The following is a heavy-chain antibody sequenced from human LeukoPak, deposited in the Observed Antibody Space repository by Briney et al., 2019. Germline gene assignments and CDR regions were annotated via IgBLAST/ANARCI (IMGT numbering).Heavy chain of an antibody. D-gene: IGHD5-12*01. V-gene: IGHV3-11*01. CDR1: GLTFSDYY. Sequence: GGSLRLSCAASGLTFSDYYMSWIRQAPGKGLEWVAYITSSGSDIYYADSVRGRFSISRDNAKNSLFLQMNSLRVEDTATYYCASDIVATSGDFWGQGTLVSVSS. J-gene: IGHJ4*02. CDR3: ASDIVATSGDF. CDR2: ITSSGSDI.